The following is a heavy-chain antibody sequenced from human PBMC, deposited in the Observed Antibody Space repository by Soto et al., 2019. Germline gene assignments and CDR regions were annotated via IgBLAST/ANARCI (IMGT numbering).Heavy chain of an antibody. CDR3: AKDLSSLGWLALGAPFDS. J-gene: IGHJ4*02. D-gene: IGHD3-22*01. Sequence: HPVGSLRLSCAASGFTFSSYAMNWVRQAPGKGLEWVSSVSANGRNTYYADSVKGRFTVSRDKSKNALFLQLDSLRVEDTAIYYCAKDLSSLGWLALGAPFDSWGPGTLVTVSS. CDR1: GFTFSSYA. CDR2: VSANGRNT. V-gene: IGHV3-23*01.